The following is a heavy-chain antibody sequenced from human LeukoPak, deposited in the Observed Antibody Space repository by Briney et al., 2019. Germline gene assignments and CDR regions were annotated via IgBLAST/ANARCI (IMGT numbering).Heavy chain of an antibody. CDR1: GDSISSYY. D-gene: IGHD2-15*01. CDR2: IYNSGST. V-gene: IGHV4-59*12. Sequence: SETLSLTCTVSGDSISSYYWSWIRQPPGKGLEWTAYIYNSGSTDYNPSLKSRVTISVDTSKKQFSLKLSAVTAADTAVYYCARASQLFYFDYWGQGTLVTVSS. J-gene: IGHJ4*02. CDR3: ARASQLFYFDY.